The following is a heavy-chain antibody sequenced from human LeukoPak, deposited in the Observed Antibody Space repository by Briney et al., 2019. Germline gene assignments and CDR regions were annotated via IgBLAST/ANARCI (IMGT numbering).Heavy chain of an antibody. Sequence: PSETLSLTCTVSGGSISSYYRSWIRQPPGKGPEWIGYVYYSGSTNYNPSLKSRVTISVDTSKNQFSLKLSSVTAADTAVYYCARGNGWYKYWGQGTLVTVSS. CDR1: GGSISSYY. D-gene: IGHD6-19*01. J-gene: IGHJ4*02. CDR2: VYYSGST. V-gene: IGHV4-59*01. CDR3: ARGNGWYKY.